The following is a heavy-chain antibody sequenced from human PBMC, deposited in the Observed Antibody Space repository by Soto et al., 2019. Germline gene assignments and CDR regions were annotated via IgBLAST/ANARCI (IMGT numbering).Heavy chain of an antibody. CDR3: GRPRYYGSGSYEGY. CDR1: GFTFSGSA. D-gene: IGHD3-10*01. CDR2: IRSKANSYAT. Sequence: EVQLVESGGGLVQPGGSLKLSCAASGFTFSGSAMHWVRQASGKGLEWVGRIRSKANSYATAYAASVKGRFTVSRDDSKNTADLQMSSLKIEDTAVYYCGRPRYYGSGSYEGYWGQGTLVIVSS. J-gene: IGHJ4*02. V-gene: IGHV3-73*02.